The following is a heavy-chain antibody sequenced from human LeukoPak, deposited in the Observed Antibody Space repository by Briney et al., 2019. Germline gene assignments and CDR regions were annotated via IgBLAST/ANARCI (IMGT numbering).Heavy chain of an antibody. CDR1: GGSISSGDYY. CDR3: ARVGANGDYVDY. D-gene: IGHD3-10*01. J-gene: IGHJ4*02. V-gene: IGHV4-61*08. Sequence: PSETLSLTCTVSGGSISSGDYYWSWIRQPPGKGLEWIGYIYYSGSTYYNPSLKSRVTISVDTSKNQFSLKLSSVTAADTAVYYCARVGANGDYVDYWGQGTLVTVSS. CDR2: IYYSGST.